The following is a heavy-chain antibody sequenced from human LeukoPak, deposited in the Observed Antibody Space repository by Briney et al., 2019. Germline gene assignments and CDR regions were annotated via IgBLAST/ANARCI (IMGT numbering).Heavy chain of an antibody. D-gene: IGHD6-13*01. CDR2: INPNSGGT. V-gene: IGHV1-2*02. CDR1: GYTFTGYY. CDR3: ARVSIAAAGRDYYMDV. J-gene: IGHJ6*03. Sequence: ASVTVSCKASGYTFTGYYMHWVRQAPGQGLEWMGWINPNSGGTNYAQKFQGRVTMTRDTSISTAYMELSRLRSDDTAVYYCARVSIAAAGRDYYMDVWGKGTTVTISS.